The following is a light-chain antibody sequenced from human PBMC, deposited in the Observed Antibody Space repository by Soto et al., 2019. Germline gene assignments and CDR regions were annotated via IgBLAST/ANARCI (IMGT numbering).Light chain of an antibody. V-gene: IGLV2-14*01. CDR2: DVS. CDR1: SSDVGGYNY. CDR3: TSATNSSALVDV. J-gene: IGLJ1*01. Sequence: QSALTQPASVSGSPGQSITISCTGTSSDVGGYNYVSWYQQHPGKAPKLMIYDVSNRPSGVSNRFSGSKSGNTASLTISGLQAEDEADYYCTSATNSSALVDVFGIGTKLTVL.